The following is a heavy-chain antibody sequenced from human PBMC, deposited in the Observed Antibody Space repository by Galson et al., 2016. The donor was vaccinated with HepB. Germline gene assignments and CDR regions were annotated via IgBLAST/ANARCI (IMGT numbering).Heavy chain of an antibody. D-gene: IGHD2/OR15-2a*01. CDR1: GYTFTNYY. V-gene: IGHV1-46*01. CDR2: INPIGGST. Sequence: SVKVSCKASGYTFTNYYIHWVRQAPGQGLEWMGIINPIGGSTSYEQRFQYRVSMTRETSTSTVYMELSSLKSEDTAIYYCARSLEYYYHFDYWGQGTLVTVSS. J-gene: IGHJ4*02. CDR3: ARSLEYYYHFDY.